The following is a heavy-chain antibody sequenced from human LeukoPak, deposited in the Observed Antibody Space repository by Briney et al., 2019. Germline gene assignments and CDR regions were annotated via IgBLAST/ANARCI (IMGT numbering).Heavy chain of an antibody. J-gene: IGHJ4*02. Sequence: SETLSLTCSVSGDSISSYYWGWIRQPPGKGLEYIGYTYYSGSTIYNPSLKSRVTISLDTSKNQFSLKLNSVTAADTAVYYCASRSSGYSLLFDYWGQGTLVTVSS. CDR3: ASRSSGYSLLFDY. CDR1: GDSISSYY. V-gene: IGHV4-59*01. D-gene: IGHD3-22*01. CDR2: TYYSGST.